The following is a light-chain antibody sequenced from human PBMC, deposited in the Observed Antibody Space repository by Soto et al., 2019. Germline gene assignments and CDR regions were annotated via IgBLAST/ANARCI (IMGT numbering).Light chain of an antibody. J-gene: IGKJ1*01. V-gene: IGKV1-39*01. CDR1: QGISTY. Sequence: DIPITQSPSSLSASVGDRVTLTCRASQGISTYLNWYLQKPGKAPKLLIYAASSLQSGVPSRFSGSGSETDFTLTISSLQPEDFATYSCQQSYSTTWTFGQGTKVDI. CDR3: QQSYSTTWT. CDR2: AAS.